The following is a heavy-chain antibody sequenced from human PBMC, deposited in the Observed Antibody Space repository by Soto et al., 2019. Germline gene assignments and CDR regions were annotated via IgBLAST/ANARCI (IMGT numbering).Heavy chain of an antibody. Sequence: QVQLVESGGGVVQPGRSLRLSCAASGFTFSSYGMHWVRQAPGKGLEWVAVIWYDGSNKYYADSVKGRFTISRDNSKNTLYLQMNSLRAGDTAVYYCARDQSGYDTFDYWGQGTLVTVSS. CDR1: GFTFSSYG. CDR3: ARDQSGYDTFDY. J-gene: IGHJ4*02. V-gene: IGHV3-33*01. D-gene: IGHD5-12*01. CDR2: IWYDGSNK.